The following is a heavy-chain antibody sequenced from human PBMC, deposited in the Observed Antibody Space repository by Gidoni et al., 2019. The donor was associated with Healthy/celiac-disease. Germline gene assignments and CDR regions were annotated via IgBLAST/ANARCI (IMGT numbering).Heavy chain of an antibody. J-gene: IGHJ6*02. V-gene: IGHV3-30*04. D-gene: IGHD6-6*01. CDR1: GFTFSSYA. CDR3: ARDRRSTRGGSSSSRPYGMDV. Sequence: QVQLVESGGGVVQPGRSLRLSCAASGFTFSSYAMHWVRQAPGKGLEWVAVISYDGSNKYYADSVKGRFTISRDNSKNTLYLQMNSLRAEDTAVYYCARDRRSTRGGSSSSRPYGMDVWGQGTTVTVSS. CDR2: ISYDGSNK.